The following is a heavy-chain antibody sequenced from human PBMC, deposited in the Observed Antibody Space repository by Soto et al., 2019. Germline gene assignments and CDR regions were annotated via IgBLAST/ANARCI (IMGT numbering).Heavy chain of an antibody. CDR2: IWYDGSNK. Sequence: AGGSLRLSCAASGFTFSSYGMHWVRQAPGKGLEWVAVIWYDGSNKYYADSVKGRFTISRDNSKNTLYLQMNSLRAEDTAVYYCARDRGGYYYGMDVWGQGTTVTVSS. V-gene: IGHV3-33*01. J-gene: IGHJ6*02. CDR1: GFTFSSYG. CDR3: ARDRGGYYYGMDV.